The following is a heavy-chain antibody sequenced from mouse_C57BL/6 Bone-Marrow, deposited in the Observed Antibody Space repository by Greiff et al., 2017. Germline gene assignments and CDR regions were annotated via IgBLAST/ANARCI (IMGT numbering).Heavy chain of an antibody. J-gene: IGHJ1*03. V-gene: IGHV1-74*01. D-gene: IGHD2-3*01. Sequence: VQLQQPGAELVKPGASVKVSCKASGYTFTSYWMHWVKQRPGQGLEWIGRIHPSDSDTNYNQKFKGKATLTVNKSSSTAYMQLSSLTSEDSAVFYCARGWGPNWYFDVWGTGTTVTVSS. CDR2: IHPSDSDT. CDR1: GYTFTSYW. CDR3: ARGWGPNWYFDV.